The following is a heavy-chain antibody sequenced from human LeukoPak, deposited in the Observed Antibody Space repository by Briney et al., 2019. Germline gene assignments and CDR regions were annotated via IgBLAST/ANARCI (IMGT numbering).Heavy chain of an antibody. CDR3: ARQSCSGGSCYPRPYWYFDL. D-gene: IGHD2-15*01. CDR2: IYYSGST. Sequence: SETLSLTCTVSGGSISSYYWSWIRQPPGKGLEWIGYIYYSGSTNYNPSLKSRVTISVDTSKNQFSLKLSSVTAADTAVYYRARQSCSGGSCYPRPYWYFDLWGRGTLVTVSS. CDR1: GGSISSYY. J-gene: IGHJ2*01. V-gene: IGHV4-59*08.